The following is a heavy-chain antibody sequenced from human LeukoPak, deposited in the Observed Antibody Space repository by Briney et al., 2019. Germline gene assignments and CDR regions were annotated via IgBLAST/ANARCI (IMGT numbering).Heavy chain of an antibody. D-gene: IGHD5-12*01. CDR3: ARDGYRVTGYYYYLDV. CDR2: LYTSGST. V-gene: IGHV4-61*02. CDR1: GGPISSGSYY. J-gene: IGHJ6*03. Sequence: SETLSLTCTVSGGPISSGSYYWRWIRQPAGKGLEWIGRLYTSGSTNYHPYLKSRVTISADTSKNEFSLKLSSVTAADPAVYYCARDGYRVTGYYYYLDVWGKGTTVIVSS.